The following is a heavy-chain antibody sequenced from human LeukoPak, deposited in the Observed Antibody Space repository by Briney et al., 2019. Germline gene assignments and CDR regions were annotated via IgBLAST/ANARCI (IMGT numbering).Heavy chain of an antibody. D-gene: IGHD3-10*01. CDR3: ARWRVSDFDY. V-gene: IGHV4-59*01. CDR2: IYYSGST. Sequence: PSETLSLTCTVSGGSISSYNWSWIRQPPGKGLEWIGYIYYSGSTNYNPSLKSRVTISVDTFKNQFSLKLSSVTAADTAVYYCARWRVSDFDYWGQGTLVTVSS. CDR1: GGSISSYN. J-gene: IGHJ4*02.